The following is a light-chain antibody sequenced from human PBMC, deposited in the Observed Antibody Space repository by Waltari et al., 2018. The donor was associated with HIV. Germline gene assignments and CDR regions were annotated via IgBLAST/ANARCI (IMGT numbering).Light chain of an antibody. CDR3: QQYYSTPQT. CDR1: QSLLYSSNNKNY. V-gene: IGKV4-1*01. J-gene: IGKJ1*01. Sequence: DIVMTQSPDYLAVSLGERATLNCKSSQSLLYSSNNKNYLAWYQQKPGQPPKLLFYWASTRESGVPNRFSGSGSGTDFTLTITSLQAEDVAVYYCQQYYSTPQTFGQGTRVEIK. CDR2: WAS.